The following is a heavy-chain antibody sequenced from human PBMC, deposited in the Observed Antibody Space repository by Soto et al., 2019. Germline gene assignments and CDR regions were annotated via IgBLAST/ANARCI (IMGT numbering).Heavy chain of an antibody. V-gene: IGHV1-18*01. J-gene: IGHJ4*02. CDR3: ARSGPPGGY. D-gene: IGHD3-10*01. CDR1: GYTFTSYA. Sequence: QVQLVQSGAEVKKPGASVKVSCKASGYTFTSYAISWVRQAPGQGLEWMGWISAYNGNTNYAQKLQGRVTMTADTSTTTAYMALRSLRPADTAVDYWARSGPPGGYWGQGTLVTVSS. CDR2: ISAYNGNT.